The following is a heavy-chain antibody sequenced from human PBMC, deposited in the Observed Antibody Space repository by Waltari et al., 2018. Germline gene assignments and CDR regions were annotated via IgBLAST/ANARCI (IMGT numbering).Heavy chain of an antibody. J-gene: IGHJ4*02. D-gene: IGHD4-4*01. CDR3: ARERSNYGIDY. V-gene: IGHV3-30*01. Sequence: QVQLVESGGGVVQPGRSLRLSCAAAGFTFSSYAMHWVRQAPGKGLEWVAVISYDGSNKYYADSVKGRFTISRDNSKNTLYLQMNSLRAEDTAVYYCARERSNYGIDYWGQGTLVTVSS. CDR2: ISYDGSNK. CDR1: GFTFSSYA.